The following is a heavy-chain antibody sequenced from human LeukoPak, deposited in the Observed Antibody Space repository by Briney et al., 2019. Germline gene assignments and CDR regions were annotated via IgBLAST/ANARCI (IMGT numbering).Heavy chain of an antibody. D-gene: IGHD3-3*01. Sequence: GGSLRLSCAASGFTFSSYSMNWVRQAPGKGLEWVSSISSSSSYIYYADSVKGRFTISRDNAKNSLYLQMNSLRAEDTAVYYCAKESRGDFWSGYPVADYWGQGTLVTVSS. CDR2: ISSSSSYI. V-gene: IGHV3-21*04. CDR3: AKESRGDFWSGYPVADY. CDR1: GFTFSSYS. J-gene: IGHJ4*02.